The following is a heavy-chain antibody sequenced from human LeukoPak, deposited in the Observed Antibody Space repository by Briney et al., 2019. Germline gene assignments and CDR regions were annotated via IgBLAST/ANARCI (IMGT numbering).Heavy chain of an antibody. CDR3: ARVSGYDWESFYDY. V-gene: IGHV4-59*01. J-gene: IGHJ4*02. Sequence: SETLSLTCTVSGGSITNYYWGWIRQPPEKGLEWIGYISYSGTPNYIPSLRSRVTISVDTSKNQFSLRLSSVTAADTAVYYCARVSGYDWESFYDYWGQGTLVTVSS. CDR1: GGSITNYY. D-gene: IGHD5-12*01. CDR2: ISYSGTP.